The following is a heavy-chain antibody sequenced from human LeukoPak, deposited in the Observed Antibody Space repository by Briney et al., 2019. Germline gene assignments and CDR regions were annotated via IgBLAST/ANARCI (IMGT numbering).Heavy chain of an antibody. V-gene: IGHV4-59*08. J-gene: IGHJ4*02. Sequence: SETLSLTCTVSGGLISDNYWSWIRQPPGKGLEWIRYAYYSGHTNYNSSLKSRVTMSLDTSKSQFSLRLSSVTAADTAVYFCARHPFATPFDYWGPGTLVTVSS. CDR2: AYYSGHT. D-gene: IGHD2-15*01. CDR1: GGLISDNY. CDR3: ARHPFATPFDY.